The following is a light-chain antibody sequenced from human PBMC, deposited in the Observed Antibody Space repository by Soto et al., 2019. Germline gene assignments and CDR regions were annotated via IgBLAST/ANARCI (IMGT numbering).Light chain of an antibody. CDR1: TSDVGGYNY. V-gene: IGLV2-14*01. J-gene: IGLJ1*01. CDR3: FSYTTSSAPYV. Sequence: QSALTQPASVSGSPGQSITISCTGTTSDVGGYNYVSWYQQHPGKAPKLMIYEVSNRPSGVSNRFSGSKSGNTASLTISGLQAEDDAAYYCFSYTTSSAPYVFGTGTKLTVL. CDR2: EVS.